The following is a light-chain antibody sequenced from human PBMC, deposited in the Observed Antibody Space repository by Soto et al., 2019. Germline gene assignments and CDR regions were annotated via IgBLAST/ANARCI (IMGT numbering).Light chain of an antibody. CDR3: SSYTSSSTLYVV. J-gene: IGLJ2*01. Sequence: QSALTQPGSVSGSPGQAITISRTGTSSDVAGYNYVSWYQQHPGKAPKLMIYDVSNRPSGVSNRFSGSKSGNTASLTISGLQAEDETDYYCSSYTSSSTLYVVFGGGTKLTVL. CDR1: SSDVAGYNY. CDR2: DVS. V-gene: IGLV2-14*01.